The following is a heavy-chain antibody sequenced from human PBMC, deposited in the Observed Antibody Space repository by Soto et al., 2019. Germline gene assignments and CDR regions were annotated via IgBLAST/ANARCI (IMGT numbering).Heavy chain of an antibody. Sequence: EVQLLESGGGLVQPGGSLRLSCAASTNTFNIYAMSWVRQAPGMGLEWVSAIKSGGSTYYADSVKGRFTISRDDSKNTLHLQMNSLRAEETAVYYCAKSPTMVRGLIFDSWGQGTLVTVSS. CDR2: IKSGGST. CDR3: AKSPTMVRGLIFDS. J-gene: IGHJ4*02. D-gene: IGHD3-10*01. V-gene: IGHV3-23*01. CDR1: TNTFNIYA.